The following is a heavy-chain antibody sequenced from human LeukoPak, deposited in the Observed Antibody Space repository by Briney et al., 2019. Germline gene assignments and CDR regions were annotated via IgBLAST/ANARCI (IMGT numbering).Heavy chain of an antibody. CDR3: ARDPDIVVVPAAIKGGFDC. CDR2: INPSGGST. D-gene: IGHD2-2*02. CDR1: GYTFTSYN. V-gene: IGHV1-46*01. Sequence: ASVKVSCKASGYTFTSYNMHWVRQAPGQGLEWMGIINPSGGSTSYAQKFQGRVTMTRDTSTSTVYMELSSLRSEDTAVYYCARDPDIVVVPAAIKGGFDCWGQGTLVTVSS. J-gene: IGHJ4*02.